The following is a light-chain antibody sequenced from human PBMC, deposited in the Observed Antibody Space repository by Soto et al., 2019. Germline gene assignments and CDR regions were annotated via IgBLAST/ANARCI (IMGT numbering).Light chain of an antibody. V-gene: IGKV1-5*03. CDR3: QQYDNYPYT. Sequence: DIQMTQSPSTLSASVGDRVTITCRASQSISSWLAWYQQKPGKAPKILIYKASSLESGVPSRFSGSGSGKEFTLTISSLQPDDFATYYCQQYDNYPYTFGQGSKLEIK. J-gene: IGKJ2*01. CDR1: QSISSW. CDR2: KAS.